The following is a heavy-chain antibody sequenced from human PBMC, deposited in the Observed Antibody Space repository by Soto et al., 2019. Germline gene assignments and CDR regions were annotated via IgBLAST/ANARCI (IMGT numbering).Heavy chain of an antibody. CDR3: ARDVVRSTAGDS. Sequence: QLQLVQSGNEVKEPGSSVKVSCKASGGTFSTSSFVWVRQGPGQGLEWMGGIIPIFTRTNFAQKFQGRVTFSADESTRTTYMELRSLTSEDTAIYYGARDVVRSTAGDSWGQGTLVTVSS. CDR1: GGTFSTSS. V-gene: IGHV1-69*01. J-gene: IGHJ4*02. D-gene: IGHD2-15*01. CDR2: IIPIFTRT.